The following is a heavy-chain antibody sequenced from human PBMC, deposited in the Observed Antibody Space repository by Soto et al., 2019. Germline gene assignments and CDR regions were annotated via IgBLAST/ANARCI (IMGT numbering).Heavy chain of an antibody. CDR2: ISSDGSST. CDR1: GFTFSSYW. V-gene: IGHV3-74*01. CDR3: ARGSSWWELPLDAFDI. Sequence: EVQLVESGGGLVQPGGSLRLSCAASGFTFSSYWMHWVRQAPGKGLVWVSRISSDGSSTSYAHSVKGRFTISRDNAKNTLYLQMNSLRAEDTAVSYCARGSSWWELPLDAFDIWGEGTMVTVSS. D-gene: IGHD1-26*01. J-gene: IGHJ3*02.